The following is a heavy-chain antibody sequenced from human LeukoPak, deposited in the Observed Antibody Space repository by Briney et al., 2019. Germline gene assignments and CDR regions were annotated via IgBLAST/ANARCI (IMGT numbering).Heavy chain of an antibody. J-gene: IGHJ3*02. CDR2: ISNNGGRT. Sequence: PGGSLRLSCAASGFTFSSYAFHWVRQALGKGLEYVSAISNNGGRTYYANSVKGRFTISRDNSKNTLYLQMGRLRAEDMAVYYCARDFLVGATAFDIWGQGTMVTVSS. CDR3: ARDFLVGATAFDI. CDR1: GFTFSSYA. D-gene: IGHD1-26*01. V-gene: IGHV3-64*01.